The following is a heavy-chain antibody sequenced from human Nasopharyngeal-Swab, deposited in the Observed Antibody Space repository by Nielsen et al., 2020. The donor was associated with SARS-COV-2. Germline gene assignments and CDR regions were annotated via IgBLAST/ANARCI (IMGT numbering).Heavy chain of an antibody. CDR3: ARVKVDYDILTGYRYYYGMDV. D-gene: IGHD3-9*01. Sequence: GGSLRLSCAASGFTFSSYWMSWVRQAPGKGLEWVANIKRDGSEKYYVDSVKGRFTISRDNAKNSLYLQMNSLRAEDTAVYYCARVKVDYDILTGYRYYYGMDVWGQGTTVTVSS. CDR2: IKRDGSEK. V-gene: IGHV3-7*01. J-gene: IGHJ6*02. CDR1: GFTFSSYW.